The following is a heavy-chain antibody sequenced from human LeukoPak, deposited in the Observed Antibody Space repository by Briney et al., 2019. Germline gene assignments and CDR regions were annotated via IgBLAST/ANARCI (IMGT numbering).Heavy chain of an antibody. CDR3: ARDHYDFWSGSYGMDV. J-gene: IGHJ6*02. CDR1: GFTVSSNY. D-gene: IGHD3-3*01. V-gene: IGHV3-53*01. CDR2: IYSGGST. Sequence: TGGSLRLSCAASGFTVSSNYMSWVRQAPGKGPEWVSVIYSGGSTYYADSVKGRFTISRDNSKNTLYLQMNSLRAEDTAVYYCARDHYDFWSGSYGMDVWGQGTTVSVSS.